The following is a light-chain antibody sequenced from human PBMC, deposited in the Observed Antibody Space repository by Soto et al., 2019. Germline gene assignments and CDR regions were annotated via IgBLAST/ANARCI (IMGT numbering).Light chain of an antibody. J-gene: IGKJ3*01. V-gene: IGKV1-33*01. CDR1: QDIRTS. CDR2: GAS. Sequence: DIQLTQSPSSLSASVGARISITCQASQDIRTSLSWFQQKPGRAPNLLIYGASNLETGVPSRFRGSGSGTYFSLNISSLQPEDIATYYYQQYDNLPPFTCGPGTKVDIK. CDR3: QQYDNLPPFT.